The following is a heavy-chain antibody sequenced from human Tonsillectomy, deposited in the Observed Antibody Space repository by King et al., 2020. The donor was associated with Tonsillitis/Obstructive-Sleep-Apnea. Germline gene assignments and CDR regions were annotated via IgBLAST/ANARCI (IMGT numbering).Heavy chain of an antibody. J-gene: IGHJ3*02. CDR3: AKEIVPVAGSDAFDI. CDR1: GFTFDDYA. V-gene: IGHV3-9*01. Sequence: VQLVESGGGLVQPGRSLRLSCAASGFTFDDYAMHWVRQAPGKGLEWVSGIGLNSGSIDYADSVKGRFTISRDNAKNSLYLQMNSLTAEDTALHYCAKEIVPVAGSDAFDIWGQGTMVTVSS. CDR2: IGLNSGSI. D-gene: IGHD6-19*01.